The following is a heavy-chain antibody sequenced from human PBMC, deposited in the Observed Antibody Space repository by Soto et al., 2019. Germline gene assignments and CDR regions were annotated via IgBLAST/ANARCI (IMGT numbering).Heavy chain of an antibody. V-gene: IGHV1-69*02. J-gene: IGHJ6*02. CDR3: ASLMSSGYYYGMDV. D-gene: IGHD3-10*01. Sequence: QVQLVQSGAEVKKPGSSVKVSCKASGGTFSSYTISWVRQAPGQGLEWMGRIIPILGIANYAQKFQGRVTITADKSTSTAYMELSSLIYEDTAVYYCASLMSSGYYYGMDVWGQGTTVTVSS. CDR1: GGTFSSYT. CDR2: IIPILGIA.